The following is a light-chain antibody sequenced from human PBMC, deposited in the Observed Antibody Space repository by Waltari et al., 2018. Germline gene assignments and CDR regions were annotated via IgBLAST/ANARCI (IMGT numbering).Light chain of an antibody. J-gene: IGLJ3*02. CDR2: DNH. CDR3: GTWDTTLSVGV. CDR1: NSNIGRNS. Sequence: QSVLTQPPSVSAAPGQTVAISCSGSNSNIGRNSVYWSQQLPGTAPKLVIYDNHKRPSGIPDRFSGSKSDTSATLDITGLQAGDEAHYYCGTWDTTLSVGVFGGGTKLTVL. V-gene: IGLV1-51*01.